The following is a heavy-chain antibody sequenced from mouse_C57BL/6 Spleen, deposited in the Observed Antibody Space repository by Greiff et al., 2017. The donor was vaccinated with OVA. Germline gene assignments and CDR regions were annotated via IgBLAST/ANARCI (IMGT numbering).Heavy chain of an antibody. CDR1: GYTFTSYW. V-gene: IGHV1-69*01. Sequence: QVQLQQPGAELVMPGASVKLSCKASGYTFTSYWMHWVKQRPGPGLEWIGEIDPSDSYTNYNQKFKGKSTLTVDKSSSTAYMQLSSLTSEDSAVYYCARSAVVSPHWYFDVWGTGTTVTVSS. CDR2: IDPSDSYT. CDR3: ARSAVVSPHWYFDV. D-gene: IGHD1-1*01. J-gene: IGHJ1*03.